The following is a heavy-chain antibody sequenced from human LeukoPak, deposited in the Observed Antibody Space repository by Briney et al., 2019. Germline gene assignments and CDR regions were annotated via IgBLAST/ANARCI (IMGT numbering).Heavy chain of an antibody. CDR1: GGSIRSFY. Sequence: SETLSLTCTVSGGSIRSFYWSWIRQPPGKGLEWIGCIYYSGSTNYNPSLKSRVTISVDTSKNQFSLKLSSVTAADTAIYYCARYYGSGSYDYWGQGTLVTVSS. CDR3: ARYYGSGSYDY. CDR2: IYYSGST. V-gene: IGHV4-59*01. D-gene: IGHD3-10*01. J-gene: IGHJ4*02.